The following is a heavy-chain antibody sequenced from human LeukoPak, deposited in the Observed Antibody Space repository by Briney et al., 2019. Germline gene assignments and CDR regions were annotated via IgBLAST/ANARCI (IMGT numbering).Heavy chain of an antibody. CDR2: INRDGSEE. Sequence: GGSLRLSCAASGFTFNNYWMNWVRQAPGKGLEWVANINRDGSEEYYVNSVKGRFIISRGNAKNSLYLQMNSLRAEDTAVYYCAADTGSYRGLEYWGQGTLVTVPS. V-gene: IGHV3-7*05. CDR1: GFTFNNYW. J-gene: IGHJ4*02. D-gene: IGHD3-16*02. CDR3: AADTGSYRGLEY.